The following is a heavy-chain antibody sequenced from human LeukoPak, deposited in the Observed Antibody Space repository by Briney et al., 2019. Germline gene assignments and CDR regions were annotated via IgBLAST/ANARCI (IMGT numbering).Heavy chain of an antibody. Sequence: PGRSLRLSCEASGFYFSIFPMHWVRQAPGKGLEWVALISSGSEKYYADSVKGRFTISRDNSKNMLYLQMNSLRADDTAVYYCARDLELSAVYYFDSWGQGTLVIVSS. CDR3: ARDLELSAVYYFDS. J-gene: IGHJ4*02. V-gene: IGHV3-30*04. CDR2: ISSGSEK. CDR1: GFYFSIFP. D-gene: IGHD3-3*01.